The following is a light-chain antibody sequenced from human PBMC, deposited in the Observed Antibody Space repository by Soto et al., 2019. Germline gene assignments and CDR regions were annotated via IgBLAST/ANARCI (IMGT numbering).Light chain of an antibody. Sequence: QSVLTQPASVSGSPGQSXTXXXXGXXXXVGGYNYVSWYQQHPGKAPKLMIYDVSNRPSGVSNRFSGSKSGNTASLTISGLQAEDEADYYCSSYTSSSTYVFGTGTKLTVL. V-gene: IGLV2-14*01. CDR3: SSYTSSSTYV. J-gene: IGLJ1*01. CDR2: DVS. CDR1: XXXVGGYNY.